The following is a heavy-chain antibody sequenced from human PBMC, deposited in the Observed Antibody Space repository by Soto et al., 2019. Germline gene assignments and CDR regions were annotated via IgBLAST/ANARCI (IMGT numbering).Heavy chain of an antibody. CDR2: IYWDDDK. V-gene: IGHV2-5*02. CDR1: GFSLSTSGVG. Sequence: QITLKESGPTLAKPTQTLTLTCTFSGFSLSTSGVGVGWIRQPPGKALEWLALIYWDDDKRYSPSLKSRLTITKDTSKNQVDLTMTNMDPVDTATYYCALAYYYDSSGYYYEHWGQGTLVTVSS. CDR3: ALAYYYDSSGYYYEH. J-gene: IGHJ1*01. D-gene: IGHD3-22*01.